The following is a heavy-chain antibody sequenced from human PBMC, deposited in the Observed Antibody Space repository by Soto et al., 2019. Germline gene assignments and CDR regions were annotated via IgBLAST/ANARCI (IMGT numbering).Heavy chain of an antibody. CDR1: GGTFSSYA. CDR3: ARALLGITITRPFDP. J-gene: IGHJ5*02. CDR2: IIHIFGTA. V-gene: IGHV1-69*01. D-gene: IGHD3-10*01. Sequence: QVQLVQSGAEVKKPGSSVKVSCKASGGTFSSYAISWVRQAPGQGLEWMGGIIHIFGTANYAQKVQGRVTITADESTSTAYMELSSLRSEDTAMYYCARALLGITITRPFDPWGQGTLVTVSS.